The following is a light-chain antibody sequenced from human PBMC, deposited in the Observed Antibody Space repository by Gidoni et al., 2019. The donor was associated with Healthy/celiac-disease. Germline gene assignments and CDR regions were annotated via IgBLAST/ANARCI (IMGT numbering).Light chain of an antibody. V-gene: IGKV1-39*01. Sequence: DMQMHQSPSTLSASVGDRVTITCRASQSISSYLNWYQQKPGKAPKLLIYAASSLQSGVPSRFSCSGSGTDFTLTISSLQPEDFATYYWQQSYSTPRTFXQXTKVESK. CDR1: QSISSY. CDR2: AAS. J-gene: IGKJ1*01. CDR3: QQSYSTPRT.